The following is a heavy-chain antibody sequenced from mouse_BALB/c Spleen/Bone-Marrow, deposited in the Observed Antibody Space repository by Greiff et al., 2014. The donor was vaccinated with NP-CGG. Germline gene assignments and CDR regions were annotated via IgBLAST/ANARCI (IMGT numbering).Heavy chain of an antibody. CDR2: INPNNGGT. CDR3: ASGPDYYAMDY. Sequence: EVQRVESGPELVKPGASVKISCKTSGYTFTEYTMHWVKQSHGKSLEWIGGINPNNGGTSYNQKFKGKATLTVDKSSSTAYMERRSLTSEDSAVYYCASGPDYYAMDYWGQGTSVTVSS. J-gene: IGHJ4*01. CDR1: GYTFTEYT. V-gene: IGHV1-18*01.